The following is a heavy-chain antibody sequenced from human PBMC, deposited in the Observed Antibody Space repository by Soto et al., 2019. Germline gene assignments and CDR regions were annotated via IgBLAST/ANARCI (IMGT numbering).Heavy chain of an antibody. Sequence: QVQLVQSGAEVKKPGSSMKVSCKASGGTFSSYAISWVRQAPGQGLEWMGGIIPIFGTANYAQKFQGRVTITEDESTSTAYMELSSLRSEDTAVYYCARGSHTVTVVNLPTIDFDYWGEGTLVTVSS. CDR1: GGTFSSYA. D-gene: IGHD2-15*01. CDR2: IIPIFGTA. CDR3: ARGSHTVTVVNLPTIDFDY. V-gene: IGHV1-69*01. J-gene: IGHJ4*02.